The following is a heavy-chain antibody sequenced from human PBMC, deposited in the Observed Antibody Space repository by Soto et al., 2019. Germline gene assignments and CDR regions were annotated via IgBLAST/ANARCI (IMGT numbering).Heavy chain of an antibody. J-gene: IGHJ4*02. CDR3: ARATYNNGWYRFEL. V-gene: IGHV3-7*03. D-gene: IGHD6-19*01. CDR2: IKHDGSVQ. CDR1: VFTFSGYW. Sequence: PGGSLRLSCESSVFTFSGYWMSCVRHSPGKGLEWVADIKHDGSVQYSVDSVKGRFTISRDNAKKLLYLQMNGLRPEDTALYYCARATYNNGWYRFELWGQRTLVNGS.